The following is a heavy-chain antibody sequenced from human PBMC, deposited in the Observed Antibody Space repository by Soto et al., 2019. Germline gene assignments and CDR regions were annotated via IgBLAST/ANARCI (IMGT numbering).Heavy chain of an antibody. J-gene: IGHJ4*02. CDR1: GFTFSDYY. V-gene: IGHV3-11*01. Sequence: QVQLVESGGGLVKPGGSLRLSCAASGFTFSDYYMSWIRQAPGKGLEWVSYISSRSSTIFYADSVKRRFTIYRDNVKNSLYLQMNSLRAEDTAVYYWASGTNGDFFVYWGQGILVTVSS. CDR2: ISSRSSTI. CDR3: ASGTNGDFFVY. D-gene: IGHD2-8*01.